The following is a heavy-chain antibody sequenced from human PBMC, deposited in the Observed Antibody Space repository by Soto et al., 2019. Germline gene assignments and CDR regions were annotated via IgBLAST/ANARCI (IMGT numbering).Heavy chain of an antibody. CDR2: ISDTT. CDR1: GFTFSDYT. J-gene: IGHJ4*02. CDR3: AKGVGEASGSPPSVPLEF. V-gene: IGHV3-23*01. D-gene: IGHD3-16*01. Sequence: EVQLLESGGDLVQPGGSLRLSCAASGFTFSDYTMTWVRQAPGKGLEWVSTISDTTFYADSVKGRFTISRDNSRNLVYRQMNSLRAEDPATYYCAKGVGEASGSPPSVPLEFWGQGPLVIVSS.